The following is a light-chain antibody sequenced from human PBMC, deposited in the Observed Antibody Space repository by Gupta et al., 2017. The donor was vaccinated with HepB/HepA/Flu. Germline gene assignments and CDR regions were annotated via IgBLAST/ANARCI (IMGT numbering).Light chain of an antibody. Sequence: EIVLTQSPATLSLSPGERATLSCRASQGVSPYLAWYQQKPGQAPRLLIYEGSKRATGVPARFSGRGPGTDFTRTSSSIEPEDFEGYDGQHSTTFGQGTKVEIK. J-gene: IGKJ1*01. CDR1: QGVSPY. CDR2: EGS. V-gene: IGKV3D-11*01. CDR3: QHSTT.